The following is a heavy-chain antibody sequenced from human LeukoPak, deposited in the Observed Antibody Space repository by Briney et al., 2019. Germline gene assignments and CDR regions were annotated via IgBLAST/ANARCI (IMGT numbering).Heavy chain of an antibody. Sequence: GGSLRLPCAASGFTFSTYWMHWVRQAPGKGLVWVSRINSDGSSTDYADSVKGRFTISRDNAKNTLYLQMNSLRAEDTAIYYCERVVTTSEDWGQGILVTVST. J-gene: IGHJ4*02. V-gene: IGHV3-74*01. D-gene: IGHD1-14*01. CDR3: ERVVTTSED. CDR1: GFTFSTYW. CDR2: INSDGSST.